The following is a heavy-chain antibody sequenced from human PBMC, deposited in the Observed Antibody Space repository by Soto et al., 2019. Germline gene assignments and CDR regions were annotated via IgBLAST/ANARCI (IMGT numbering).Heavy chain of an antibody. J-gene: IGHJ6*02. D-gene: IGHD3-10*01. Sequence: ASVKVSCKASGGTFSTYAISWLRQAPGQGLEWMGGIIPIFGSTSYAQRFQGRLTLAADESTSTAYMELSSLTSDDTAVYSCARERGSGSYSKVGYFYYGLDVWGQGTTVTVS. V-gene: IGHV1-69*13. CDR2: IIPIFGST. CDR1: GGTFSTYA. CDR3: ARERGSGSYSKVGYFYYGLDV.